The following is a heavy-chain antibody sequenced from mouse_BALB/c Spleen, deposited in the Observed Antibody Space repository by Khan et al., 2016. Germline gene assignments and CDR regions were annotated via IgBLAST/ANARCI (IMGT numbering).Heavy chain of an antibody. CDR3: TREHYYGSSGFAY. J-gene: IGHJ3*01. Sequence: QMQLEESGPELVKPGASVKISCKASGYTFTTYDIHWVKQRPGQGLEWIGWIYPGDGSTKYNEKFKGKATLTADKSSSTAYMQLSSLTSENSAVYFCTREHYYGSSGFAYWGQGTLVTVSA. V-gene: IGHV1S56*01. CDR1: GYTFTTYD. CDR2: IYPGDGST. D-gene: IGHD1-1*01.